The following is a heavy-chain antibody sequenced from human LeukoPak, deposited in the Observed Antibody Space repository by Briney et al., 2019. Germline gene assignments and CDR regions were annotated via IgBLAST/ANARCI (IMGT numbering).Heavy chain of an antibody. V-gene: IGHV1-69*05. D-gene: IGHD3-3*01. Sequence: GSSVKLSCKASGGTFSSYAISWVRQAPGQGLEWMGGIIPIFGTANYAQKFQGRVTITTDESTSTAYMELSSLRSEDTAVYYCARGSITIFGVASLRPFDSWGQGTLVTVSS. CDR1: GGTFSSYA. CDR2: IIPIFGTA. J-gene: IGHJ5*01. CDR3: ARGSITIFGVASLRPFDS.